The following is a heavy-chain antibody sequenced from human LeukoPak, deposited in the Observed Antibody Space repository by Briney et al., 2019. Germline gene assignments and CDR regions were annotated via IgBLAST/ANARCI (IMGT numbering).Heavy chain of an antibody. CDR3: AAGPWELDF. CDR2: IYNGGNT. CDR1: GVSINTYY. D-gene: IGHD1-26*01. V-gene: IGHV4-4*09. Sequence: PSETLCLTCTVSGVSINTYYASWIRQAPGKGLEFIGFIYNGGNTNYNPSLKSRATISVDTSNNQFSLRLTSVTAADTAMYYCAAGPWELDFWGQGTLVTVSS. J-gene: IGHJ4*02.